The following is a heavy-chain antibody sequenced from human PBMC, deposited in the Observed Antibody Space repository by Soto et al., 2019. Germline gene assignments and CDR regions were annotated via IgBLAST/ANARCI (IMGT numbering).Heavy chain of an antibody. D-gene: IGHD2-2*03. Sequence: ASETLSLNCTVSGVSISSYYWSWIRQPPGKGLEWTGYIYYSGSTNYNPSLKSRVTIAVDTSKNQFSLKLSSVTAADTAVYYCARVGMDIVVVPAVPPLFDYWGQGTLVTVSS. CDR2: IYYSGST. J-gene: IGHJ4*02. V-gene: IGHV4-59*01. CDR1: GVSISSYY. CDR3: ARVGMDIVVVPAVPPLFDY.